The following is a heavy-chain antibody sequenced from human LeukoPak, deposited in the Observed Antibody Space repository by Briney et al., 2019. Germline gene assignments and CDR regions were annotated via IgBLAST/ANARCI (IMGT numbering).Heavy chain of an antibody. J-gene: IGHJ4*02. CDR3: ARGQKYRNGYTVTELGSGYFAY. CDR1: GGSISSYY. Sequence: SETLSLTCTVSGGSISSYYWTWIRQLPGKGLEWIGYLDYSGSTKYNPSLKSRVTISVDTSKNQFSLTLSSVTTADTAVYYCARGQKYRNGYTVTELGSGYFAYWGQGTLVTVSS. CDR2: LDYSGST. D-gene: IGHD5-18*01. V-gene: IGHV4-59*01.